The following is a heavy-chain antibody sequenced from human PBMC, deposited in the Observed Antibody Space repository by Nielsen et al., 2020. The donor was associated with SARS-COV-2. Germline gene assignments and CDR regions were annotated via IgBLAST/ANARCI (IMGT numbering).Heavy chain of an antibody. CDR3: ARVGAYDFWSSYHYLIDY. CDR1: GFTFRSYA. J-gene: IGHJ4*02. V-gene: IGHV3-23*01. D-gene: IGHD3-3*01. Sequence: GESLKISCAASGFTFRSYAMSWVRQAPGKGLEWVSSITGSGGATFYADSVKGRFTISRDNSKNTLYLQMNSLRAEDTAVYYCARVGAYDFWSSYHYLIDYWGQGSLVTVSS. CDR2: ITGSGGAT.